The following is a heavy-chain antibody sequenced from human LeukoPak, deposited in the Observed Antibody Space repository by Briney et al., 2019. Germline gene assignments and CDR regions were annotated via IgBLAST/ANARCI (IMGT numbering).Heavy chain of an antibody. J-gene: IGHJ4*02. D-gene: IGHD6-6*01. Sequence: GGSLRLSCAASGFTFRIYWMTWVRQAPGKGLEWVASINQEGNEKYSVDSVKDRFTISRDNAKNSLYLQMNSLRAEDTAVYYCARDPRFGSSNYWGQGTLVTVSS. CDR3: ARDPRFGSSNY. V-gene: IGHV3-7*01. CDR1: GFTFRIYW. CDR2: INQEGNEK.